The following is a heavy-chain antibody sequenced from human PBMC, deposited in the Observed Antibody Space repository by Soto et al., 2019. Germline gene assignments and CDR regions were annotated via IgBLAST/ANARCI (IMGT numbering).Heavy chain of an antibody. CDR2: IYYSGST. V-gene: IGHV4-59*11. D-gene: IGHD3-10*02. CDR1: GGSISSHY. CDR3: ARMLRPPERGHGDYGMDV. J-gene: IGHJ6*02. Sequence: PSETLSLTCTVSGGSISSHYWSWIRQPPGQGLEWIGYIYYSGSTNYNPSLKSRVTISVDTSKNQFSLKLSSVTAADTAVYYCARMLRPPERGHGDYGMDVWGQGTTVTVSS.